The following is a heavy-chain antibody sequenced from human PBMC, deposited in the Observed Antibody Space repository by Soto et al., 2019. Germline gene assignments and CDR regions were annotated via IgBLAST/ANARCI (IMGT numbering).Heavy chain of an antibody. J-gene: IGHJ6*02. V-gene: IGHV1-18*03. CDR2: ISTDNGNT. Sequence: QVHLVQSGAEVRKPGASVKVSCKASGYSFTSYGISWVRQAPGQRLEWMGWISTDNGNTNYAHNLQGRGSMTIDPSTSTAYWELWSLGSGEMAVYYCARDGPGTSLFFYYYGMDVWGQGTTVTVSS. CDR3: ARDGPGTSLFFYYYGMDV. CDR1: GYSFTSYG. D-gene: IGHD2-21*01.